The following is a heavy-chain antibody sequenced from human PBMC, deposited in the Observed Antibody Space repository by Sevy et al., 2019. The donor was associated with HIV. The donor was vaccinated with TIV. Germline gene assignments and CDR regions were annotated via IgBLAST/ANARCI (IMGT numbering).Heavy chain of an antibody. CDR1: GFTFRNAW. CDR2: IVNDPDGGTT. V-gene: IGHV3-15*04. Sequence: GGCLRLSCVASGFTFRNAWMTWVRQVPGKGLEWVGRIVNDPDGGTTHYAAPVKGRFIISRDDSKNTLYLQMNSLKTEDTAVYYCSTDIVVQSGYSYDFSRINPDFSHNSGADVWGQGTTVTVSS. J-gene: IGHJ6*02. D-gene: IGHD5-18*01. CDR3: STDIVVQSGYSYDFSRINPDFSHNSGADV.